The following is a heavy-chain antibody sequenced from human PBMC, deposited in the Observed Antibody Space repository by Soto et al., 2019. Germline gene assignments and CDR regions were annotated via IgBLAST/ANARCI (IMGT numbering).Heavy chain of an antibody. D-gene: IGHD3-3*01. V-gene: IGHV4-39*01. CDR1: GGSISSSSYY. CDR3: ARLAILHNWFDP. Sequence: LSLTCTVSGGSISSSSYYWGWIRQPPGKGLEWIGSIYYSGSTYYNPSLKSRVTISVDTSKNQFSLKLSSVTAADTAVYYCARLAILHNWFDPWGQGTLVTVSS. J-gene: IGHJ5*02. CDR2: IYYSGST.